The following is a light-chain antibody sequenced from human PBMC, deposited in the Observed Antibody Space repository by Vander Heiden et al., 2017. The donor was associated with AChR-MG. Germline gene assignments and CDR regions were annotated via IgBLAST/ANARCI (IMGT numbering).Light chain of an antibody. CDR2: RNN. CDR3: AAWDDSLNGVV. J-gene: IGLJ2*01. V-gene: IGLV1-44*01. Sequence: QSVLTQPPSASGTPGQRVTISCSGSSSNIGGNTVSWYQQLPGSAPKLLIYRNNQRPSGVPDRFSGSKSGTSASLAISGLQSEDEAGYYCAAWDDSLNGVVFGGGAKLTVL. CDR1: SSNIGGNT.